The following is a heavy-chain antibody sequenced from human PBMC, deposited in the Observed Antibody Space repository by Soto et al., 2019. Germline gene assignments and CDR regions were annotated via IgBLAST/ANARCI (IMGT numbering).Heavy chain of an antibody. Sequence: GGSLRLSCAASGFTFSTYTMNWVRQAPGKGLEWISSISSGSSYIYYSGSVKGRFTISRDNAKNSLFLQMNSLRADDTAVYYCARDILSGGAYPDSWGQGTKVTVSS. D-gene: IGHD3-10*01. V-gene: IGHV3-21*01. CDR3: ARDILSGGAYPDS. CDR1: GFTFSTYT. J-gene: IGHJ5*01. CDR2: ISSGSSYI.